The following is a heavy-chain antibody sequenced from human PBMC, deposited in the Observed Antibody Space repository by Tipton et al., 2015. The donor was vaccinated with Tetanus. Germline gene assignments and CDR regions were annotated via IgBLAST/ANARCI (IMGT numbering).Heavy chain of an antibody. J-gene: IGHJ6*02. V-gene: IGHV1-69*06. D-gene: IGHD6-13*01. CDR2: LIPMFGTP. CDR1: GGTLRGYS. Sequence: QLVQSGPEVKKPGSSVNVSCKASGGTLRGYSITWVRQAPGQGLEWMEGLIPMFGTPKYAQKFQDRVTISADKSTSTVYMELSSLRSEDTAVYYCAQSSKGDYYYYYGLDVWGQGTTVTVSS. CDR3: AQSSKGDYYYYYGLDV.